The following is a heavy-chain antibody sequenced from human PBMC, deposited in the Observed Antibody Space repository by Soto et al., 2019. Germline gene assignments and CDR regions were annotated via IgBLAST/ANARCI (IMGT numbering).Heavy chain of an antibody. V-gene: IGHV4-39*01. CDR2: IYYSGST. D-gene: IGHD6-19*01. J-gene: IGHJ4*02. CDR3: ARRRETIAVAGTGGDFDY. CDR1: GGSISSSSYY. Sequence: WETLSLTCTVSGGSISSSSYYWGWLRQPPGKGLEWIGSIYYSGSTYYNPSLKSRVTISVDTSKNQFSLKLSSVTAADTAVYYCARRRETIAVAGTGGDFDYWGQGTLVTVSS.